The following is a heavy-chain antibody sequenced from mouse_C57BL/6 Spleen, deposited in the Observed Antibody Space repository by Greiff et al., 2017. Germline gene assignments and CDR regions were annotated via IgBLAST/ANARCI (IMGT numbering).Heavy chain of an antibody. D-gene: IGHD4-1*01. CDR3: ERRAERGRVYAMDY. J-gene: IGHJ4*01. CDR1: GYSFTSYY. CDR2: IYPGSGNT. V-gene: IGHV1-66*01. Sequence: QVQLQQPGPELVKPGASVKISCKASGYSFTSYYIHWVKQRPGQGLEWIGWIYPGSGNTKYNEKFKGKATLTVDTSSSTAYMQLSSLTSEDSAVEYCERRAERGRVYAMDYWGQGTSVTVSS.